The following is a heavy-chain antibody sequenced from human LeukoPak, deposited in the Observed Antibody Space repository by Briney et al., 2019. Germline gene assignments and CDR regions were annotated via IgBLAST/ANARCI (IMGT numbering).Heavy chain of an antibody. Sequence: SQTLSLTCAISGDSVSSNSAAWNWIRQSPSRGLEWLGRTYYRSKSYNDYAVSVKSRITINPDTSKNQFSLQLNSVTAADTAVYYCARHKGSSGTIDYWGQGTLVTVSS. CDR3: ARHKGSSGTIDY. J-gene: IGHJ4*02. D-gene: IGHD6-19*01. CDR1: GDSVSSNSAA. CDR2: TYYRSKSYN. V-gene: IGHV6-1*01.